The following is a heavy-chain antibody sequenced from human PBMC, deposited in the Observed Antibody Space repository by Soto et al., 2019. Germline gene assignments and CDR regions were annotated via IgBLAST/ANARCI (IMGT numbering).Heavy chain of an antibody. CDR2: ISYDESNK. V-gene: IGHV3-30-3*01. D-gene: IGHD6-13*01. Sequence: QVQLVESGGGVVQPGRSLRLSCAASGFTFSSYAMHWVRQAPGKGLEWVAFISYDESNKFYADSVKGRFTMSRDNSKNTLYLQMNSLRVEYTAVYYCARVRGSSWYEGAFDIWGQGTMVTVSS. CDR3: ARVRGSSWYEGAFDI. J-gene: IGHJ3*02. CDR1: GFTFSSYA.